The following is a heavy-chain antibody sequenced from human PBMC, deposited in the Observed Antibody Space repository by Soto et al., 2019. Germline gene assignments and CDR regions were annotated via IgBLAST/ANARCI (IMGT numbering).Heavy chain of an antibody. V-gene: IGHV3-23*01. D-gene: IGHD3-22*01. CDR2: ISYGGGTT. J-gene: IGHJ4*02. CDR3: GKNPGYYYDSTGYHLDY. Sequence: GGSLRLSCAASEFTFSNYAMSWVRQAPGKGLEWVSAISYGGGTTYYADSVKGRFTISRDNSKNTLYLQMNSLRAEDTAVYYCGKNPGYYYDSTGYHLDYWGQGTLVTVSS. CDR1: EFTFSNYA.